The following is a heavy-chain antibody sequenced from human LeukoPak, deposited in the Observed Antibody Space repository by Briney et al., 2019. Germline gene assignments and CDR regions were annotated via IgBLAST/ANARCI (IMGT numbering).Heavy chain of an antibody. CDR2: IYPGDSDT. Sequence: GESLKISCKGSGYSFTSYWIGWVRQMPEKSLEWMVIIYPGDSDTRYSPSFQGQVTISADKSISTAYLQWNSLKASDSAMYFCARLAYCGGDCYRTTRGYFQHWGQGTLVTVSS. CDR1: GYSFTSYW. V-gene: IGHV5-51*01. D-gene: IGHD2-21*02. CDR3: ARLAYCGGDCYRTTRGYFQH. J-gene: IGHJ1*01.